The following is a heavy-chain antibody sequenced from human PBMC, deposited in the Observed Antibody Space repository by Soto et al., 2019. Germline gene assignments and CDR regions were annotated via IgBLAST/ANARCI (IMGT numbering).Heavy chain of an antibody. V-gene: IGHV4-59*01. CDR2: IYYSGST. J-gene: IGHJ5*02. CDR3: ARVEEGWGDWFDP. CDR1: GGSISSYY. Sequence: PSETLSLTCTVSGGSISSYYWSWIRQPPGKGLEWIGYIYYSGSTNYNPSLQGRVTMTTDTSTSTAYMELRSLRSDDTAVYYCARVEEGWGDWFDPWGQGTLVTVSS. D-gene: IGHD3-10*01.